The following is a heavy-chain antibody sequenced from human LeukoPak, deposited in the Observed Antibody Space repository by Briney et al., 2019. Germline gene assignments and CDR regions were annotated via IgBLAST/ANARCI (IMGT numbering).Heavy chain of an antibody. D-gene: IGHD4-11*01. CDR1: GDSITSDTYS. CDR2: IYTSGTT. J-gene: IGHJ4*02. Sequence: SSQTLSLTCTLSGDSITSDTYSWSWIRQPAGMQLEWIGRIYTSGTTNYNPSLRSRVTMSVDTSKNQFSLNLNSVTAADTAVYYCTREDHSNYNYWGQGTLVTVSS. V-gene: IGHV4-61*02. CDR3: TREDHSNYNY.